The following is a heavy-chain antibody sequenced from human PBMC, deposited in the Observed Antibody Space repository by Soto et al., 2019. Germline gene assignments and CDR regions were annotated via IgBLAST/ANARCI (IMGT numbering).Heavy chain of an antibody. J-gene: IGHJ4*02. V-gene: IGHV2-5*02. CDR2: IYWDGAK. CDR3: AHRRDATYALDY. Sequence: QITLKESGPTLVKPAQNLTLTCTFSGFSLSSNGVGVGWIRQPPGKAQEWLALIYWDGAKRYSQSLKSRLTLTKDTSKNQVVHTMTNMDPVDTATYYCAHRRDATYALDYWGQGTLVTVSS. D-gene: IGHD4-17*01. CDR1: GFSLSSNGVG.